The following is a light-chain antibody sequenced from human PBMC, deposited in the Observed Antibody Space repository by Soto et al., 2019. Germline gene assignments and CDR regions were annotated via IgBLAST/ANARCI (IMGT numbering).Light chain of an antibody. Sequence: QSALTQPASVSGSPGQSITISCTGTSSDVGGYNYVSWYQHHPGKAPKLMIFDVSNRPSGVSNRFSGSKSGNTASLTISGLQPEDEPENYCTSSTTNNTCQIVFGTGTKVPVL. CDR3: TSSTTNNTCQIV. J-gene: IGLJ1*01. CDR2: DVS. CDR1: SSDVGGYNY. V-gene: IGLV2-14*03.